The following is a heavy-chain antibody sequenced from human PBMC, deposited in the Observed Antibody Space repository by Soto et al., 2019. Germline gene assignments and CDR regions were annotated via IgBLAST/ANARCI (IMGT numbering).Heavy chain of an antibody. CDR2: IDTNTGNP. V-gene: IGHV7-4-1*01. D-gene: IGHD1-1*01. Sequence: GASVKVSCKASGYTFTSYAMNWVRQAPGQGLEWMGWIDTNTGNPTYAQGFTGRFVFSLDTSVSTAYLQICSLKAEDTAVYYCASSATGTPSSADYWGQGTLVTVSS. CDR3: ASSATGTPSSADY. J-gene: IGHJ4*02. CDR1: GYTFTSYA.